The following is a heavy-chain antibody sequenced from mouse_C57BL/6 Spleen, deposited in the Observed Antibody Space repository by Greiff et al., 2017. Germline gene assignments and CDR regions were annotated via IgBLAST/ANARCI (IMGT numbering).Heavy chain of an antibody. CDR2: IDPETGGT. CDR1: GYTFTDYE. CDR3: TRFRVKTGTSYYAMDY. Sequence: VQLQQSGAELVRPGASVTLSCKASGYTFTDYEMHWVKQTPVHGLEWIGAIDPETGGTAYNQKFKGKAILTADKSSSTAYMELRSLTSEDSAVYYCTRFRVKTGTSYYAMDYWGQGTSVTVSS. V-gene: IGHV1-15*01. J-gene: IGHJ4*01. D-gene: IGHD4-1*01.